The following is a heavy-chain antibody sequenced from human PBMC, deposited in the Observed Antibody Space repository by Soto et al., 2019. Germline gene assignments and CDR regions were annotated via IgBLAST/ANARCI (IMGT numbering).Heavy chain of an antibody. J-gene: IGHJ4*02. V-gene: IGHV3-33*01. CDR1: GFSLTTYG. CDR2: MWYDGIRT. D-gene: IGHD3-16*01. Sequence: QVQLVESGGGVVQPGGSLRLSCAVSGFSLTTYGVHWFRQIPGKGLEWVAVMWYDGIRTYYGDSVKGRSTISRDVSKNMLFLQLSSLRVDDTAVYYCVRDGGICIDYWGQGTLVTVSS. CDR3: VRDGGICIDY.